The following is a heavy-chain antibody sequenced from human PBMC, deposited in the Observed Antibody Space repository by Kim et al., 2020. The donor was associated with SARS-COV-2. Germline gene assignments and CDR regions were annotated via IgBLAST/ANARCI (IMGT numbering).Heavy chain of an antibody. Sequence: SETLSLTCTVSGGSISSGGYYWSWIRQHPGKGLEWIGYIYYSGSTYYNPSLKSRVTISVDTSKNQFSLKLSSVTAADTAVYYCASTTDFWSGYVPWGQGTLVTVSS. D-gene: IGHD3-3*01. V-gene: IGHV4-31*03. CDR1: GGSISSGGYY. CDR3: ASTTDFWSGYVP. CDR2: IYYSGST. J-gene: IGHJ5*02.